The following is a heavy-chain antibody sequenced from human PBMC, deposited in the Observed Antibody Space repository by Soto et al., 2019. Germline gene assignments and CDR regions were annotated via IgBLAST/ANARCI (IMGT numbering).Heavy chain of an antibody. CDR1: GFSIRSGVYS. D-gene: IGHD6-19*01. J-gene: IGHJ3*02. V-gene: IGHV4-30-2*01. CDR2: IYHSGST. Sequence: SVTLSLTSAFSGFSIRSGVYSWRWIRQPPGKGLEWIGYIYHSGSTYYNPSLKSRVTISVDRSKNQFSLKLSSVTAADTAVYYCAREQYSSGWYGAFDIWGQGTMVTVSS. CDR3: AREQYSSGWYGAFDI.